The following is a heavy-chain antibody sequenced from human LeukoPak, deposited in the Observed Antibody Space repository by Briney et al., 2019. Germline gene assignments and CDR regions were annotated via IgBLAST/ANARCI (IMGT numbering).Heavy chain of an antibody. CDR3: ARGRGGNYRFDY. J-gene: IGHJ4*02. CDR1: GYTFTSYA. Sequence: ASVKVSCKASGYTFTSYAMHWVRQAPGQRLEWMGWIDAGNGNTQYSQEFQGRVTITRDTSATTAYMELSSLRSEDMAVYYCARGRGGNYRFDYWGQGTLVTVSS. V-gene: IGHV1-3*03. CDR2: IDAGNGNT. D-gene: IGHD1-26*01.